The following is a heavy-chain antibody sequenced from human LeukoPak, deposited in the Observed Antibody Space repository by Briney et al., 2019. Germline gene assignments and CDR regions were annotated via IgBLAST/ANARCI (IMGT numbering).Heavy chain of an antibody. J-gene: IGHJ5*02. V-gene: IGHV1-69*04. CDR1: GGTFSSYA. Sequence: GASVNVSCKASGGTFSSYAISWVRQAPGQGLEWMGRIIPILGIANYAQKFQGRVTITADKFTSTAYMELSSLRSEDTAVYYCARAPAPASNWFDPWGQGTLVTVSS. CDR2: IIPILGIA. CDR3: ARAPAPASNWFDP. D-gene: IGHD6-25*01.